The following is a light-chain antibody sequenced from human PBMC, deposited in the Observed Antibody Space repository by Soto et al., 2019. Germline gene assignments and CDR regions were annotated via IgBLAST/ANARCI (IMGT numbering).Light chain of an antibody. J-gene: IGKJ3*01. V-gene: IGKV1-39*01. CDR1: QSISSY. CDR3: QQSYSTPLIT. CDR2: AAS. Sequence: DIQMTQSPSSLSASVGDRVTITCRASQSISSYLNWYQQKPGKAPKLLIYAASSLQSGVPSRFSVSGSGTDFTLTISSLQPEDFATYYCQQSYSTPLITFGPGTKVDIK.